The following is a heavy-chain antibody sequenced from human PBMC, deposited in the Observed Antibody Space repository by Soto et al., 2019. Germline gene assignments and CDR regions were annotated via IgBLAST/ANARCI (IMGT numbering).Heavy chain of an antibody. CDR2: IIPIFGTA. Sequence: SVKLSCKASGGSYSRYAISWVRLAPGQGLEWMGGIIPIFGTANYAQKFQGRVTITADESTSTAYMELSSLRSEDTAVYYCARVRNCSSTSCYARYGMDVWGQGTTVTVFS. CDR3: ARVRNCSSTSCYARYGMDV. J-gene: IGHJ6*02. CDR1: GGSYSRYA. V-gene: IGHV1-69*01. D-gene: IGHD2-2*01.